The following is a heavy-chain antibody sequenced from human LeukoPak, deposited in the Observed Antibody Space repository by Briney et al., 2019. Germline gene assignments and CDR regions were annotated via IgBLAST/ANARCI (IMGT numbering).Heavy chain of an antibody. V-gene: IGHV3-23*01. D-gene: IGHD1-7*01. CDR2: VSGGSGST. CDR3: AKNAISGTTDSRFDY. Sequence: GGSLRLSCAASGFTFSTDAMSWVRQAPGQGLEWGSTVSGGSGSTYYADSVKGRFTISRDNSKNTLYLQINRLRADDTAVYYCAKNAISGTTDSRFDYWGQGTLVTVCS. CDR1: GFTFSTDA. J-gene: IGHJ4*02.